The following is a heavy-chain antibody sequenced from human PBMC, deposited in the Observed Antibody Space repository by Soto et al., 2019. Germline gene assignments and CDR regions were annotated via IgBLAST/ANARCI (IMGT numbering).Heavy chain of an antibody. CDR2: INPSDGTS. J-gene: IGHJ4*02. D-gene: IGHD3-22*01. Sequence: GASVKVSCKASGYSLTGYYIHWVRQAPGQGLEWMGRINPSDGTSAYTQQFQGRFFMTRDTSTSTVFMELNGLKSQDTALYFCAREGSGSYLVLWGQGTLVTVSS. CDR3: AREGSGSYLVL. V-gene: IGHV1-46*01. CDR1: GYSLTGYY.